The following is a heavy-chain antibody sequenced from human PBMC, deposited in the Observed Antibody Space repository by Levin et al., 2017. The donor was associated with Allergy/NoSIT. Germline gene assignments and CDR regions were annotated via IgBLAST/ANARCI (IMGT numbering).Heavy chain of an antibody. J-gene: IGHJ4*02. CDR2: IDPSDSYT. V-gene: IGHV5-10-1*01. CDR1: GYSFTSYW. D-gene: IGHD4-17*01. Sequence: PGGSLRLSCKGSGYSFTSYWISWVRQMPGKGLEWMGRIDPSDSYTNYSPSFQGHVTISADKSISTAYLQWSSLKASDTAMYYCARHPRFYGAPPQPLDYWGQGTLVTVSS. CDR3: ARHPRFYGAPPQPLDY.